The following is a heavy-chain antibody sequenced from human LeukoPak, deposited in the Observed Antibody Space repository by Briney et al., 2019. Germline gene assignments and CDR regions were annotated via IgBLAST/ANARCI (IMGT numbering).Heavy chain of an antibody. V-gene: IGHV4-59*08. D-gene: IGHD1-26*01. CDR1: GGSISGSY. CDR2: IRYSEST. J-gene: IGHJ2*01. CDR3: ARRGPCGDWYFDV. Sequence: PSETLSLTCTVSGGSISGSYWNWIRQPPGKGLEWIGYIRYSESTNYNPSLKSRLTISVDTSKNQFSLKLSSVTAADTAVYYCARRGPCGDWYFDVWGRGTLVTVSS.